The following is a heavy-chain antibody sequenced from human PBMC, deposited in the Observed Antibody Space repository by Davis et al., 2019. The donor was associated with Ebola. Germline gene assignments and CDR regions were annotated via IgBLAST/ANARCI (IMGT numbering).Heavy chain of an antibody. J-gene: IGHJ4*02. Sequence: GGSLRLSCAASGFTFTSYAMDWVRQAPGKGLEWVSYISSRGTNIYYADSVKGRFTISRDIAKNTLFLQMNTLRAEDAAVYYCAGGTRSGWHLEYWGQGTLVTVSS. CDR2: ISSRGTNI. CDR3: AGGTRSGWHLEY. D-gene: IGHD6-19*01. V-gene: IGHV3-48*03. CDR1: GFTFTSYA.